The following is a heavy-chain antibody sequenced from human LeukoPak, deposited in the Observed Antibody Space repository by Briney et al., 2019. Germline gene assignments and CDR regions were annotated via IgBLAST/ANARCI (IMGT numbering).Heavy chain of an antibody. V-gene: IGHV1-46*01. J-gene: IGHJ6*03. CDR2: INPSGGST. Sequence: GASVKVSCKASGYTFTSYYMHWVRQAPGQGLEWMGIINPSGGSTSYAQKFQGRVTMTRDMSTSTVYMELSSLRAEDTAVYYCAKEGGGGYSSYYYYYMDVWGKGTTVTISS. D-gene: IGHD5-18*01. CDR1: GYTFTSYY. CDR3: AKEGGGGYSSYYYYYMDV.